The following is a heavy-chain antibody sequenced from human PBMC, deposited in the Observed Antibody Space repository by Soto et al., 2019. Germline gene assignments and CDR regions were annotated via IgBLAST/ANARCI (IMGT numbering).Heavy chain of an antibody. V-gene: IGHV3-23*01. Sequence: GGSLRLSCAASGFTFSHYAMSWVRQAPGKGLEWVSTIIAGGGDTYYAESVKGRFTISRDNSKNTLYMQMNSLRAEDTAVYYCAKKKEDYYYYGMDVWGQGTTVTVSS. J-gene: IGHJ6*02. CDR1: GFTFSHYA. CDR3: AKKKEDYYYYGMDV. CDR2: IIAGGGDT.